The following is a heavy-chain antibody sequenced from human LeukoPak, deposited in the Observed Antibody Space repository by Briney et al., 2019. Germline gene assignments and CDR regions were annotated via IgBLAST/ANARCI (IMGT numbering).Heavy chain of an antibody. V-gene: IGHV3-7*01. CDR2: IKQDESEK. J-gene: IGHJ4*02. Sequence: PGGSLRLSCAAYGFTFSSYWRSWARQAPGKGLEWVGNIKQDESEKYYMHSVKGRFTISRDNAKNSLSLQMSSLRADDTAVYYCARVGRDSKYGYFDFWGQGTLVTVSS. D-gene: IGHD4-11*01. CDR1: GFTFSSYW. CDR3: ARVGRDSKYGYFDF.